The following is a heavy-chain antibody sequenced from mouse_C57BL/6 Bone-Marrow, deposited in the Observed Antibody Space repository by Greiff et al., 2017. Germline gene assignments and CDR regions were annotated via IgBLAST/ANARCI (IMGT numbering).Heavy chain of an antibody. Sequence: EVQVVESGGGLVKPGGSLKLSCAASGFTFSSYTMSWVRQTPEKRLEWVATISGGGGNTYYPDSVKGRFTISRDNAKNTLYLQMSSLRSADTALYYCGRRYYFDYWGQGTTLTVSS. CDR2: ISGGGGNT. V-gene: IGHV5-9*01. CDR3: GRRYYFDY. J-gene: IGHJ2*01. CDR1: GFTFSSYT.